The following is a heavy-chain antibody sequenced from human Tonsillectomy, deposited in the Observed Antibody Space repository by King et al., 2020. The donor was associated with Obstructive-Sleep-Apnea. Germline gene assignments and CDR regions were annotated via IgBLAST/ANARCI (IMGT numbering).Heavy chain of an antibody. J-gene: IGHJ4*02. V-gene: IGHV3-30*18. Sequence: HVQLVESGGGVVQPGRSLRLSCVASGFSLRIYGMHWVRQAPGKGLEWVAVISYDGSKKYYADSVKGRFTISRDDSKNTLYVQMNSLRAEDTAVYYCAKDWEAYGGNSGPLDYWGQGTLVTVSS. CDR2: ISYDGSKK. CDR1: GFSLRIYG. D-gene: IGHD4-23*01. CDR3: AKDWEAYGGNSGPLDY.